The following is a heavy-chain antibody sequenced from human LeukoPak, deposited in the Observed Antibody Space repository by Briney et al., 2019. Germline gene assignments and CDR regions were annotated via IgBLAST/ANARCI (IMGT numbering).Heavy chain of an antibody. CDR3: ARGGSGIEFDP. Sequence: SETLSLTCTVSGGSISSGDYYWSWIRQPPGKGLEWIGYIYYSGSTYYNPSLKSRVTISVDTSKNQFSLKLSSVTAADTAVYYCARGGSGIEFDPWGQGTLVTVSS. CDR2: IYYSGST. J-gene: IGHJ5*02. CDR1: GGSISSGDYY. D-gene: IGHD3-10*01. V-gene: IGHV4-30-4*01.